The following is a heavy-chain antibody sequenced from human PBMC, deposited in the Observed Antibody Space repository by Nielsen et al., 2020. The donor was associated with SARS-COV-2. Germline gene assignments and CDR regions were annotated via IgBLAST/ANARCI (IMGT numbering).Heavy chain of an antibody. V-gene: IGHV3-30*03. CDR3: ARRTKYSSSWFDWYFDL. CDR1: GFTFSSYG. J-gene: IGHJ2*01. D-gene: IGHD6-13*01. Sequence: GGSLRLSCAASGFTFSSYGMHWVRQAPGKGLEWVAVISYDGSNKYYADSVKGRFTISRDNSKNTLYLQMNSLRAEDTAVYYCARRTKYSSSWFDWYFDLWGRGTLVTVSS. CDR2: ISYDGSNK.